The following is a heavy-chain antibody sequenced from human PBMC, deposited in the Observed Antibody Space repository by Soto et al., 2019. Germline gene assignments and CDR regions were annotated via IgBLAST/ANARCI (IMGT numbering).Heavy chain of an antibody. CDR2: IWYDGSNK. CDR3: ARDSITIFGVVIARPMDV. Sequence: PGGSLRLSCGASGFTFSSYGMHWVRQAPGKGLEWVAVIWYDGSNKYYADSVKGRFTISRDNSKNTLYLQMNSLRAEDTAVYYCARDSITIFGVVIARPMDVWGQGTTVTVSS. J-gene: IGHJ6*02. V-gene: IGHV3-33*01. D-gene: IGHD3-3*01. CDR1: GFTFSSYG.